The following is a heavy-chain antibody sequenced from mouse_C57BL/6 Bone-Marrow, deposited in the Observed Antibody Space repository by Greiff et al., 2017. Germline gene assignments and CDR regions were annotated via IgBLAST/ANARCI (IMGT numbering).Heavy chain of an antibody. V-gene: IGHV5-4*01. J-gene: IGHJ1*03. CDR1: GFTFSSYA. CDR2: ISDGGSYT. Sequence: EVQVVESGGGLVKPGGSLKLSCAASGFTFSSYAMSWVRQTPEKRLEWVATISDGGSYTYYPDNVKGRFTISRDNAKNNLYLQRSHLKSEDTAMYYCARGVYYGSSYGWYFDVWGTGTTVTVSS. CDR3: ARGVYYGSSYGWYFDV. D-gene: IGHD1-1*01.